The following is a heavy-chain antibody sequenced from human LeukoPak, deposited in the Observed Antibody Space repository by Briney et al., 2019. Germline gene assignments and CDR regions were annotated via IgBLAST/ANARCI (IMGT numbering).Heavy chain of an antibody. V-gene: IGHV3-64*05. Sequence: PGGSLRLSCSASGFTFSSYAMHWVRQAPGKGLEYVSAISSNGATTYYADSVKGRFTISRDNSKNTLYFQMSSLRPEDTAVYYCVKIVMAGGYGDYWGQGTLVTVSS. CDR3: VKIVMAGGYGDY. J-gene: IGHJ4*02. CDR1: GFTFSSYA. CDR2: ISSNGATT. D-gene: IGHD5-12*01.